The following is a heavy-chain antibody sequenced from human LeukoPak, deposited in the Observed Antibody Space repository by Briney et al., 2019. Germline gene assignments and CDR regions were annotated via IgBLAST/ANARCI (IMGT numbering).Heavy chain of an antibody. J-gene: IGHJ4*02. V-gene: IGHV3-21*05. D-gene: IGHD2-2*01. CDR1: GLTFSSHS. CDR3: ARGYAPVDY. CDR2: ISSSSSYT. Sequence: GGSLRLSCAASGLTFSSHSMNWVRQAPGKGLEWVSYISSSSSYTNYADSVKGRFTISRDNAKNSLYLQMNSLRAEDTAVYYCARGYAPVDYWGQGTLVTVSS.